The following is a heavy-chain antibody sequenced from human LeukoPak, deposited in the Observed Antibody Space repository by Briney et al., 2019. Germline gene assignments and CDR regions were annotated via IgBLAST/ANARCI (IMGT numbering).Heavy chain of an antibody. J-gene: IGHJ4*02. CDR1: GLTFSSYW. Sequence: PGGSLRLSCAASGLTFSSYWMHWVRQVPGKGLVWVSRISNDGSGTSYADSVKGRFTISRDNAKNTLYLQMNSLRAEDTAVYYCTTTMSREPYYWGQGTLVTVSS. CDR3: TTTMSREPYY. D-gene: IGHD3-22*01. V-gene: IGHV3-74*01. CDR2: ISNDGSGT.